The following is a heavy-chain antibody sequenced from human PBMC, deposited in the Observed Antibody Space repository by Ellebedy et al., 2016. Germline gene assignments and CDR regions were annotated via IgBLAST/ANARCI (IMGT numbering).Heavy chain of an antibody. Sequence: KVSCXASGYTFTSYWIGWVRQMPGKGLEWMGIIYPGDSDTRYSPSFQGQVTISADKSISTAYLQWSSLKASDTAMYYCARQGLTATPDYWGQGTLVTVSS. D-gene: IGHD2-21*02. CDR1: GYTFTSYW. CDR3: ARQGLTATPDY. CDR2: IYPGDSDT. J-gene: IGHJ4*02. V-gene: IGHV5-51*01.